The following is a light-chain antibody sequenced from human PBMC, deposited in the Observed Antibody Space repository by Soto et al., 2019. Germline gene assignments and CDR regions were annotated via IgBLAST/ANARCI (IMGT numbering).Light chain of an antibody. CDR3: SSYTTSITHV. CDR2: DVS. CDR1: SSDVGAFDY. Sequence: QSALTQPASVSGSPGQSITISCTGSSSDVGAFDYVYWHQQHPGKAPKLLIFDVSSRPSGVSSRFSASKSGNTASLTISGLQAEDEADYYCSSYTTSITHVFGTGTKLTVL. V-gene: IGLV2-14*03. J-gene: IGLJ1*01.